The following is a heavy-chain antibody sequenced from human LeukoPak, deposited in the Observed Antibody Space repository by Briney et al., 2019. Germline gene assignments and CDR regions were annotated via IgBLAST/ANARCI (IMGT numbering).Heavy chain of an antibody. J-gene: IGHJ4*02. D-gene: IGHD6-19*01. CDR1: GFTFSSYW. V-gene: IGHV3-7*05. CDR2: IKEDGSEK. CDR3: ASQFWWAAVAGTTLDY. Sequence: GGSLRLSCIASGFTFSSYWMSWVRQAPGGGLEWVANIKEDGSEKYYVDSVKGRFTISRDNAKISLYLQMNGLRAEDTAVYYCASQFWWAAVAGTTLDYWGQGTLVTVSS.